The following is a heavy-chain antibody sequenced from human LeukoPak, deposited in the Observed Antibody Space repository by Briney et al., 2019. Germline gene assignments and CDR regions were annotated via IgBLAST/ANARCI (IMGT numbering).Heavy chain of an antibody. CDR2: IYYSGST. V-gene: IGHV4-39*01. CDR1: GGSISSSSYY. J-gene: IGHJ4*02. D-gene: IGHD3-22*01. CDR3: AKGPIEESYYYDSSGTLDY. Sequence: SETLSLTCTVSGGSISSSSYYWGWIRQPPGKGLEWIGSIYYSGSTYYNPSLKSRVTISVDTSKNQFSLKLSSVTAADTAVYYCAKGPIEESYYYDSSGTLDYWGQGTLVTVSS.